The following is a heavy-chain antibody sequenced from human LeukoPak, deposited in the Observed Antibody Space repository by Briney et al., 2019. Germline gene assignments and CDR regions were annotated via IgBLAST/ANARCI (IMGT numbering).Heavy chain of an antibody. CDR2: INHSGST. CDR3: ARGSLRFGP. Sequence: SETLSLTCAVYGGSFSGYYWSWIRQPPGKGLEWIGEINHSGSTNYNPSLKSRVTISVNTSKNQFSLKLSSVTAADTAVYYCARGSLRFGPWGQGTLVTVSS. V-gene: IGHV4-34*01. J-gene: IGHJ5*02. CDR1: GGSFSGYY.